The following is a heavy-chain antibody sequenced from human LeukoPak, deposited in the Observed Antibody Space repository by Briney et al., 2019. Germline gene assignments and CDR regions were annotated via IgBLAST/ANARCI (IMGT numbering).Heavy chain of an antibody. Sequence: KPGGSLRLSCAASGFTFSSYSMTWVRQAPGKGLEWVSSISSSSSYIYYADSVKGRFTISRDNAKNSLYLQMNSLRAEDTAVYYCARDRGPYSSSWDYWGQGTLVTVSS. CDR2: ISSSSSYI. J-gene: IGHJ4*02. D-gene: IGHD6-13*01. CDR1: GFTFSSYS. CDR3: ARDRGPYSSSWDY. V-gene: IGHV3-21*01.